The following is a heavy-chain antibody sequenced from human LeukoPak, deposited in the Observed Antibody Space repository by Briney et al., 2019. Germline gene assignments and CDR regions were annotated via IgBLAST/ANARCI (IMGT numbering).Heavy chain of an antibody. CDR3: ARGAGLDY. CDR1: GASISSGDR. V-gene: IGHV4-4*02. CDR2: INHSGST. J-gene: IGHJ4*02. Sequence: PSETLSLTCTISGASISSGDRWTWVRQSPGKRLEWIGEINHSGSTNYNPSLKSRVTISVDTSKNQFSLKLSSVTAADTAVYYCARGAGLDYWGQGTLVTVSS.